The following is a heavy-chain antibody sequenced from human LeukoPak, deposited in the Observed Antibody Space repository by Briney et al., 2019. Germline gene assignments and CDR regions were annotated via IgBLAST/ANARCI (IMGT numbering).Heavy chain of an antibody. CDR2: FDPEDGET. V-gene: IGHV1-24*01. CDR3: ASLSITAAGTSDY. Sequence: ASVKLSCKVSGYTLTELSMHWVRQAPGKGLEWMGGFDPEDGETIYAQKFQGRVTMTEDTATDKAYMELSSLRSEDTAVYYCASLSITAAGTSDYWGQGTLVTVSS. CDR1: GYTLTELS. D-gene: IGHD6-13*01. J-gene: IGHJ4*02.